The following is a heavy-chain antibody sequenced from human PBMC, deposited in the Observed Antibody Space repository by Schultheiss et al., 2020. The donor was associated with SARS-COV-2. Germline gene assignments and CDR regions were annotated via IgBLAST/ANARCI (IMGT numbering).Heavy chain of an antibody. Sequence: GGSLRLSCAASGFTFSSYAMSWVRQAPGKGLEWVSSISSSSSYIYYADSVKGRFTISRDNAKNSLYLQMNSLRAEDTAVYYCARAAGPRGYSGYDWYYWGQGTLVTVSS. CDR2: ISSSSSYI. D-gene: IGHD5-12*01. J-gene: IGHJ4*02. V-gene: IGHV3-21*01. CDR1: GFTFSSYA. CDR3: ARAAGPRGYSGYDWYY.